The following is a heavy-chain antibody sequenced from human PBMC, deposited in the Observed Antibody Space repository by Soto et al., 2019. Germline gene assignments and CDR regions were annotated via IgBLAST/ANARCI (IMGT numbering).Heavy chain of an antibody. CDR2: IYYSGNT. V-gene: IGHV4-31*03. Sequence: KPSETLSLTCTVSGGSIRSGGYYWSWIRQHPGKGLEWIGYIYYSGNTYYNPSLKSRLSISVDTSKNQFSLKMSSVTAADAAMYYCARESEGTHYYYGLDVWGQGTTVTVSS. CDR1: GGSIRSGGYY. D-gene: IGHD1-1*01. CDR3: ARESEGTHYYYGLDV. J-gene: IGHJ6*02.